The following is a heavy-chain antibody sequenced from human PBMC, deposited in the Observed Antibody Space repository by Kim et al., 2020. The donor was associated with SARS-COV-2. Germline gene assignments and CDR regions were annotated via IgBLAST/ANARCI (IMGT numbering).Heavy chain of an antibody. CDR3: ARVAAGSYYYGMDV. Sequence: GGSLRLSCAASGFTFSSYAMHWVRQAPGKGLEWVAVISYDGSNKYYADSVKGRFTISRDNSKNTLYMQMNSLRAEDTAVYYCARVAAGSYYYGMDVGGQGCTVTRSS. CDR1: GFTFSSYA. J-gene: IGHJ6*02. D-gene: IGHD6-13*01. V-gene: IGHV3-30-3*01. CDR2: ISYDGSNK.